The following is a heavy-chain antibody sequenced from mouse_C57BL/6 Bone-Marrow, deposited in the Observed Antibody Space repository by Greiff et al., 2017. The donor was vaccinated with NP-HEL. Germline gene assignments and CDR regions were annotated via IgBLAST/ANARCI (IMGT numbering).Heavy chain of an antibody. CDR2: IYPRSGNT. CDR3: ARDYYGSSFYAMDY. Sequence: VQLQQSGAELARPGASVKLSCKASGYTFTSYGISWVKQRTGQGLEWIGEIYPRSGNTYYNEKFKGKATLTADKSSSTAYMELRILTSEDSAVYFCARDYYGSSFYAMDYWGQGTSVTVSS. CDR1: GYTFTSYG. V-gene: IGHV1-81*01. D-gene: IGHD1-1*01. J-gene: IGHJ4*01.